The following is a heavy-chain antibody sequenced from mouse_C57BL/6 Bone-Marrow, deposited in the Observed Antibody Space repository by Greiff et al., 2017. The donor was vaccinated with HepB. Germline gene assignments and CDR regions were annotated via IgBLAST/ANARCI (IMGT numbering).Heavy chain of an antibody. V-gene: IGHV5-4*03. CDR2: ISDGGSYT. CDR1: GFTFSSYA. J-gene: IGHJ2*01. D-gene: IGHD2-5*01. Sequence: DVMLVESGGGLVKPGGSLKLSCAASGFTFSSYAMSWVRQTPEKRLEWVATISDGGSYTYYPDNVKGRFTISRDNAKNNLYLQMSHLKSEDTAMYYWARVHYSNYGVYFDYWGQGTTLTVSS. CDR3: ARVHYSNYGVYFDY.